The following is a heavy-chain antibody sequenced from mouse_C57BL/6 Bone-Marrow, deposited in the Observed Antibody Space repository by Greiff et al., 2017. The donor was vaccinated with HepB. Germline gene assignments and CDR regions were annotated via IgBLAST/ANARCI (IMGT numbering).Heavy chain of an antibody. Sequence: EVQVVESEGGLVQPGSSMKLSCTASGFTFSDYYMAWVRQVPEKGLEWVANINYDGSSTYYLDSLKSRFIISRDNAKNILYLQMSSLKSEDTATYYCARVGGHYSGSSFYWYFDVWGTGTTVTVSS. CDR2: INYDGSST. V-gene: IGHV5-16*01. CDR1: GFTFSDYY. D-gene: IGHD1-1*01. CDR3: ARVGGHYSGSSFYWYFDV. J-gene: IGHJ1*03.